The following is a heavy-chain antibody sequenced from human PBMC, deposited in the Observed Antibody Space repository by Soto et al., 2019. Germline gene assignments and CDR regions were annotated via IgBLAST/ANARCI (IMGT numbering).Heavy chain of an antibody. Sequence: GGFLRLSCTASGFTFNTYGMHWVRQAPGKGLEWVAVMSYDGSNEYYGDSVKGRFTISRDNSKNTLYLQMNSLRAEHTAVYYCARSLHSGRWLFDYWGQGTLVTVSS. CDR2: MSYDGSNE. CDR3: ARSLHSGRWLFDY. CDR1: GFTFNTYG. J-gene: IGHJ4*02. D-gene: IGHD6-13*01. V-gene: IGHV3-30*03.